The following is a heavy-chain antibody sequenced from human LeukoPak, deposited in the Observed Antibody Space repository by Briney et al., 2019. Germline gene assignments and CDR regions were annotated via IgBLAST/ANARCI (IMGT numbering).Heavy chain of an antibody. Sequence: GASVKVSCKASGYTFTSYGISWVRQAPGQGLEWMGWISAYNGNTNYAQKLQGRVTMTTDTSTSTAYMELRSLRSDDTAVYYCARGRIGLVGNNWFDPWGQGTLVTVSS. D-gene: IGHD3/OR15-3a*01. V-gene: IGHV1-18*01. CDR1: GYTFTSYG. CDR2: ISAYNGNT. J-gene: IGHJ5*02. CDR3: ARGRIGLVGNNWFDP.